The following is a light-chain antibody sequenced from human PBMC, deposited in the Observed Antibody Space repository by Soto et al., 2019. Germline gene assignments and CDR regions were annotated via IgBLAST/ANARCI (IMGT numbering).Light chain of an antibody. Sequence: WSQSMAPQAPKLLIYGASTRETGVPSRFSGSGSGTEFTLTISSLQAEDVAAYYCQQYYSYSLTFGGGTKVDIK. CDR2: GAS. J-gene: IGKJ4*01. CDR3: QQYYSYSLT. V-gene: IGKV4-1*01.